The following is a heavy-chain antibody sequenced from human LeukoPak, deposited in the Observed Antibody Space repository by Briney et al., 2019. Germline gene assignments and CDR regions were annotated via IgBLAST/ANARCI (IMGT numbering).Heavy chain of an antibody. Sequence: PGGSLRLSCAASGFTFDDYNMHWVRQAPGKGLEWVSGITGYSDAIDYADSVKGRFTISRDNSKNTLYLQMNSLRAEDTAVYYCARVGEGAAKDWGQGTLVTVSS. J-gene: IGHJ4*02. CDR3: ARVGEGAAKD. V-gene: IGHV3-9*01. CDR1: GFTFDDYN. D-gene: IGHD1-26*01. CDR2: ITGYSDAI.